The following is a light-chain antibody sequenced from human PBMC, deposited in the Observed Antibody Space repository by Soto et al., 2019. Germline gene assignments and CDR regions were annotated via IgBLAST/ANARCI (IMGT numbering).Light chain of an antibody. CDR2: AAS. CDR3: QQRITYPIT. V-gene: IGKV1-9*01. J-gene: IGKJ5*01. CDR1: QGISSY. Sequence: DIQLTQSPSFLSASVGDRVTITCRASQGISSYLAWYQQTPGKAPKLLIYAASTLQSGVPSRFSGSGSGTEFTLTINSLQPEDFATYYCQQRITYPITFGQGTRLEIK.